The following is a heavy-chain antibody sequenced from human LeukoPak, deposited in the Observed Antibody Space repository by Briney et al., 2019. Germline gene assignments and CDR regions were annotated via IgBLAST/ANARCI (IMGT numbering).Heavy chain of an antibody. CDR3: ARAAYYDSSGSPFGY. D-gene: IGHD3-22*01. V-gene: IGHV1-3*01. Sequence: ASVKVSCKASGNTFTSYAMHWVRQAPGQRLEWMGWINAGNGNTKYSQKFQGRVTITRDTSASTAYMELSSLRSEDTAVYYCARAAYYDSSGSPFGYWGQGTLVTVSS. CDR1: GNTFTSYA. CDR2: INAGNGNT. J-gene: IGHJ4*02.